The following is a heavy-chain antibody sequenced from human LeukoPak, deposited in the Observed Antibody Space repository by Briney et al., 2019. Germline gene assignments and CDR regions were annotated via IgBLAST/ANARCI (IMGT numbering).Heavy chain of an antibody. CDR2: ISGSSGII. Sequence: PGGSLRLSCAASGFTFNTYTMNWVREAPGKGLEWVSYISGSSGIIDYADSVRGRFTISRDNAKNSLYLQMNSLRAEDTAVYYCARDGSHGLLDYWGQGTLVTVSS. J-gene: IGHJ4*02. D-gene: IGHD2-21*01. V-gene: IGHV3-48*01. CDR3: ARDGSHGLLDY. CDR1: GFTFNTYT.